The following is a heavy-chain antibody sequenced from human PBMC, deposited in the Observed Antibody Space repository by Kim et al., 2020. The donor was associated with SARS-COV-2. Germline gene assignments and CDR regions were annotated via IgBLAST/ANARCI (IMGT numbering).Heavy chain of an antibody. CDR3: ARDVSYGSGSSFDY. D-gene: IGHD3-10*01. V-gene: IGHV4-59*13. CDR1: GGSISSYY. CDR2: IYYSGST. J-gene: IGHJ4*02. Sequence: SETLSLTCTVSGGSISSYYWSWIRQPPGKGLEWIGYIYYSGSTNYNPSLKSRVTISVDTSKNQFSLKLSSVTAADTAVYYCARDVSYGSGSSFDYWGQGTLVTVSS.